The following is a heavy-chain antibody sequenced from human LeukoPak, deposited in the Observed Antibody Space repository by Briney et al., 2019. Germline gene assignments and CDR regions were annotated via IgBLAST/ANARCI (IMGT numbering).Heavy chain of an antibody. CDR1: GGSISSGSYY. CDR3: AREGYYYGSGSYYRIDY. J-gene: IGHJ4*02. Sequence: PSETLSLTCTVSGGSISSGSYYWSWIRQPAGKGLEWIGRIYTSGSTNYNPSLKSRVTISVDTSKNRFSLKLSSVTAADTAVYYCAREGYYYGSGSYYRIDYWGQGTLVTVSS. D-gene: IGHD3-10*01. V-gene: IGHV4-61*02. CDR2: IYTSGST.